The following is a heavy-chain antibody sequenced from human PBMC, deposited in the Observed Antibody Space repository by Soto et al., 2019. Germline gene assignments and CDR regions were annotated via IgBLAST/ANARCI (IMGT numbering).Heavy chain of an antibody. Sequence: LRLSCAASGFTFSSYSMNWVRQAPGKGLEWVSSISSSSSYIYYADSVKGRFTISRDNAKNSLYLQMNSLRAEDTAVYYCARDHYYDSSGYDYWGQGTLVTVSS. D-gene: IGHD3-22*01. CDR3: ARDHYYDSSGYDY. CDR2: ISSSSSYI. V-gene: IGHV3-21*01. J-gene: IGHJ4*02. CDR1: GFTFSSYS.